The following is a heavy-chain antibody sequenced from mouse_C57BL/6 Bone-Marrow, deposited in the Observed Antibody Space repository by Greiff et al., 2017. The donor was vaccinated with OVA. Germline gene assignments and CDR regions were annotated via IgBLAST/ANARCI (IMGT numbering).Heavy chain of an antibody. J-gene: IGHJ2*01. Sequence: EVQGVESGAELVRPGASVKLSCTASGFNIKDDYMHWVKQRPEQGLEWIGWIDPENGDTEYASKFQGKATITADTSSNTAYLQLSSLTSEDTAVYYCTTWREDYFDYWGQGTTLTVSS. CDR3: TTWREDYFDY. CDR2: IDPENGDT. V-gene: IGHV14-4*01. CDR1: GFNIKDDY.